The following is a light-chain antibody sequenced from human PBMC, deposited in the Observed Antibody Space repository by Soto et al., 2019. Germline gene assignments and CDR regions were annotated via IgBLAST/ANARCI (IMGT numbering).Light chain of an antibody. Sequence: EIVLTQSPATLSLSPGERATLSCRASQCVSSYLAWYQQKPGQAPRLLIYDASNRATGIPARFSGSGSGTDFTLTISSLEPEDFAVYYCQPRSNWPLTFGGGTKVEIK. CDR3: QPRSNWPLT. CDR1: QCVSSY. J-gene: IGKJ4*01. CDR2: DAS. V-gene: IGKV3-11*01.